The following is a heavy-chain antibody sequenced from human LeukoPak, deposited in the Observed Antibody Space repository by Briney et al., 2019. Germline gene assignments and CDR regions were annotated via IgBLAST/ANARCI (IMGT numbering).Heavy chain of an antibody. V-gene: IGHV4-31*03. CDR1: GGSISSGGYY. D-gene: IGHD3-22*01. CDR3: AKDDPTYYHDSNGYADAFDI. CDR2: IYYSGST. Sequence: ASETLSLTCTVSGGSISSGGYYWSWIRQHPGKGLEWIGYIYYSGSTYYNPSLKSRVTISVDTSKNQFSLKLSSVTAADTAVYFRAKDDPTYYHDSNGYADAFDIWGQGTMVTVSS. J-gene: IGHJ3*02.